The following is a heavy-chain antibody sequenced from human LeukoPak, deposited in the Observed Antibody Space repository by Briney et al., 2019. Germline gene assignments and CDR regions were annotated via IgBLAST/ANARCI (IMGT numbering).Heavy chain of an antibody. V-gene: IGHV5-51*01. CDR2: IHPGDSDT. CDR1: GYSFTTCW. Sequence: LGASLKFSCQVFGYSFTTCWIAGVRQMPGKGLKSMGIIHPGDSDTRYSPSFQGQVTISVDKSINTAYLQWITLKASDTAMYYCARTSVEVATGRGVSFDSWGQGTLVTASS. CDR3: ARTSVEVATGRGVSFDS. D-gene: IGHD3-10*01. J-gene: IGHJ4*02.